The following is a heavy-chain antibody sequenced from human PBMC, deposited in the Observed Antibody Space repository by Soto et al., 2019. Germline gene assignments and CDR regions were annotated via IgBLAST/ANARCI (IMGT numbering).Heavy chain of an antibody. D-gene: IGHD3-3*01. V-gene: IGHV3-23*01. CDR3: AKDYEELRFLEWSTRYYYYYMDV. J-gene: IGHJ6*03. CDR1: GFTFSSYA. Sequence: PGGSLRLSCAASGFTFSSYAMSWVRQAPGKGLEWVSAISGSGGSTYYADSVKGRFTISRDNSKNTLYLQMNSLRAEDTAVYYCAKDYEELRFLEWSTRYYYYYMDVWGKGTTVTVSS. CDR2: ISGSGGST.